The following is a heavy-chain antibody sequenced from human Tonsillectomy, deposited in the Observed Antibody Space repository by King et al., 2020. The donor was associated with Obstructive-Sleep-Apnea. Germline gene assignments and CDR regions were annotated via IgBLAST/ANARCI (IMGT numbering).Heavy chain of an antibody. CDR1: GYTFTSHG. CDR2: ISAYNGNT. D-gene: IGHD1-14*01. CDR3: AKEVLDCRNNIRQCSYDY. J-gene: IGHJ4*02. V-gene: IGHV1-18*04. Sequence: QLVQSGAEVKMPGAAVKVSCKASGYTFTSHGITWVRQAPGQGLEWMGWISAYNGNTNYAQKLQGRVTMTTDTSTSTAYMELGSLRSDDTAMYYCAKEVLDCRNNIRQCSYDYWGQGTLVTVSS.